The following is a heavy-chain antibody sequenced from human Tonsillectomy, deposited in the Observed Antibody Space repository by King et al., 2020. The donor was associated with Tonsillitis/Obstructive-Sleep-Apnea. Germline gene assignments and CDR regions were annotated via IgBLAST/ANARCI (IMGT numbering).Heavy chain of an antibody. CDR1: GGSISSTLYY. CDR2: MYYSGPT. D-gene: IGHD3-10*01. V-gene: IGHV4-39*01. Sequence: QLQESGPGLVKPSETLSLTCTVSGGSISSTLYYWGWIRQPPGKGLEWIGSMYYSGPTYYNPSLKSRVTISVATSKNQFSLKLSSVTAADTAVYYGARHYYAGSGTYRSFDYWGQGTLVTVSS. J-gene: IGHJ4*02. CDR3: ARHYYAGSGTYRSFDY.